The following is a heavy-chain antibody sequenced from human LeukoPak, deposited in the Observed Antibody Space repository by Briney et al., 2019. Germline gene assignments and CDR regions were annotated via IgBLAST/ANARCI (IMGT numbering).Heavy chain of an antibody. CDR1: GVTISGYW. CDR2: ISGDGSIT. V-gene: IGHV3-74*01. J-gene: IGHJ4*01. Sequence: GGSLRLSCAASGVTISGYWMHWVRQAPGKGLVWGSRISGDGSITAYADSVQGRFTISRDNAKNTLYLQMNSLRAEDTAVYYCARGRAGNYYNHNDYWGQGTLVTVSS. D-gene: IGHD3-10*01. CDR3: ARGRAGNYYNHNDY.